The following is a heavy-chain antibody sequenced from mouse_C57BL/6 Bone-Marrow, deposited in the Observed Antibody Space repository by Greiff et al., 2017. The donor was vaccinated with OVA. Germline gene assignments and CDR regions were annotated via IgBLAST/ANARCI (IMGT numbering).Heavy chain of an antibody. Sequence: EVKLVESGPGLVKPSQSLSLTCSVTGYSITSGYYWTWIRQFPGNKLEWMGYISYDGSNNYNPSLKNRISITRDTSKNQFFLKLNSVTTEDTATYYCARGRSQLRLTWFAYWGQGTLVTVSA. J-gene: IGHJ3*01. D-gene: IGHD3-2*02. CDR2: ISYDGSN. V-gene: IGHV3-6*01. CDR1: GYSITSGYY. CDR3: ARGRSQLRLTWFAY.